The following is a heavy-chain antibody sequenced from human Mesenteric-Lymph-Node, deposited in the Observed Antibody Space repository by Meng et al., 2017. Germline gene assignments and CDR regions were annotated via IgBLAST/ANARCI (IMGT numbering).Heavy chain of an antibody. CDR2: IHSDGST. V-gene: IGHV3-66*02. J-gene: IGHJ4*02. CDR3: AKDPGHGLGTYYDEY. CDR1: GFTVSTNY. D-gene: IGHD3-10*01. Sequence: GESLKISCAASGFTVSTNYMSWVRQAPGKGLEWVSAIHSDGSTYYADSVKGRFTISRDNSKNTLSLQMNNLRAEDSAVYHCAKDPGHGLGTYYDEYWGQGTLVTVSS.